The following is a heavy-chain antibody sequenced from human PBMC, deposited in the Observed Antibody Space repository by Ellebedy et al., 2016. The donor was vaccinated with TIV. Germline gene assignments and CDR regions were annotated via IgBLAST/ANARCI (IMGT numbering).Heavy chain of an antibody. J-gene: IGHJ4*02. D-gene: IGHD6-19*01. Sequence: GESLKISCAASGFTFSSYAMHWVRQAPGKGLEWVAVISYDGSNKYYADSMKGRFTISRDNSNNTLYLQMNSLRAEDTAVYYCARRVAGKASFDYWGQGTLVTVSS. V-gene: IGHV3-30-3*01. CDR1: GFTFSSYA. CDR3: ARRVAGKASFDY. CDR2: ISYDGSNK.